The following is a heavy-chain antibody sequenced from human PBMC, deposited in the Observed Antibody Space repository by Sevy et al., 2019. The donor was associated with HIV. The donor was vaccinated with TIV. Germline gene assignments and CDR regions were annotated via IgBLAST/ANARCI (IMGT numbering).Heavy chain of an antibody. CDR3: ARHGGLVDRGFDF. Sequence: SETLSLTCTVSGGSIARSSYDWGWIRQSPGKGLEWIGSIYFGGSTSYATSLRSRVTISVDTSKNQVSLKMRSVTATDTAFYYCARHGGLVDRGFDFWGQGALVTVSS. CDR1: GGSIARSSYD. D-gene: IGHD3-10*01. J-gene: IGHJ4*02. CDR2: IYFGGST. V-gene: IGHV4-39*01.